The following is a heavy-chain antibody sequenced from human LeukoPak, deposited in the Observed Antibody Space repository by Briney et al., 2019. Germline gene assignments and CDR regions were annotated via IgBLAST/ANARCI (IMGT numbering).Heavy chain of an antibody. V-gene: IGHV4-34*01. CDR1: GGSFSGYY. Sequence: SETLSLTCAVYGGSFSGYYWSWIRQPPGKGLEWIGEINHSGSTNYNPSLKSRVTISVDTSKNQFSLKLSSVTAADTAVYYCARGLSPRTNMVRGVRPPFRGVFDYWGQGTLVTVSS. D-gene: IGHD3-10*01. CDR3: ARGLSPRTNMVRGVRPPFRGVFDY. CDR2: INHSGST. J-gene: IGHJ4*02.